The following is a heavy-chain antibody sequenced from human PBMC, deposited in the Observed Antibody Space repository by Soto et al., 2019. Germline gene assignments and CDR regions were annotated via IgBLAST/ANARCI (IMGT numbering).Heavy chain of an antibody. J-gene: IGHJ6*02. V-gene: IGHV3-74*01. CDR1: GFTFSSYW. CDR2: INSDGSST. Sequence: EVQLVESGGGLVQPGGSLRLSCAASGFTFSSYWMHWVRQAPGKGLVWVSRINSDGSSTSYADSVKGRFTISRDNAKNTLYLQMNSLRAEDTAGYYCASSWQQNGMDVWGQGTTVTVSS. D-gene: IGHD6-13*01. CDR3: ASSWQQNGMDV.